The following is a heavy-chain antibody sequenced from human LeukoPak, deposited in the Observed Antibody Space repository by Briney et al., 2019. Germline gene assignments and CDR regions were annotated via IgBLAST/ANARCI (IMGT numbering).Heavy chain of an antibody. V-gene: IGHV3-30*01. Sequence: GRSLRLSCAASGFTFSSYAMHWVRQAPGKGLEWVAVISYDGSNKYYADPVKGRFTISRDNSKNTLYLQMNSLRAEDTAVYYCARDLPDWGQGTLVTVSS. CDR3: ARDLPD. J-gene: IGHJ4*02. CDR2: ISYDGSNK. CDR1: GFTFSSYA.